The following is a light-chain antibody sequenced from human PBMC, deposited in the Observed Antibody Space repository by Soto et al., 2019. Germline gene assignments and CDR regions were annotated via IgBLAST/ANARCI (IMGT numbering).Light chain of an antibody. Sequence: QSVLTQPPSVSGAPGQGVTISCTGSSSNIGAGYAVHWYQQLPGTAPKLLIYDNINRPSGVPDRFSGSKSGTSASLAITGLQAEDEADYYCQSYDSSLDYVFGTGTKVTVL. CDR2: DNI. J-gene: IGLJ1*01. CDR1: SSNIGAGYA. CDR3: QSYDSSLDYV. V-gene: IGLV1-40*01.